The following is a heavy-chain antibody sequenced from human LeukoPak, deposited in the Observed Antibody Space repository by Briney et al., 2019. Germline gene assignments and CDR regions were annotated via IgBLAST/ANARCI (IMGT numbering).Heavy chain of an antibody. V-gene: IGHV4-59*01. CDR3: AGGRDSGSYYNPLGY. CDR1: GGSISSYY. D-gene: IGHD3-10*01. Sequence: PSETLSLTSTVSGGSISSYYWSWIRQPPGKGLEWIGYIYYSGSTNYNPSLKSRVTISVDTSKNQFSLKLSSVTAADTAVYYCAGGRDSGSYYNPLGYWGQGTLVTVSS. J-gene: IGHJ4*02. CDR2: IYYSGST.